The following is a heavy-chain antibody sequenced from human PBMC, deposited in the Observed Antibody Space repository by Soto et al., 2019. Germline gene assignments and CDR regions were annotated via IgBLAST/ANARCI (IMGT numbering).Heavy chain of an antibody. V-gene: IGHV1-69*01. D-gene: IGHD2-15*01. CDR3: ARSHGGSSSLNIYYYYYYGMDV. CDR1: GGTFSSYA. J-gene: IGHJ6*02. CDR2: VIPIFGTA. Sequence: QVQLVQSGAEVKKPGSSVKDSCKAPGGTFSSYAISWVRQAPGQGLEWMGGVIPIFGTAKYAQKFQGRVTITADESTSTVYMEMRSRRSEDTAVYYCARSHGGSSSLNIYYYYYYGMDVWGQGTTVTVSS.